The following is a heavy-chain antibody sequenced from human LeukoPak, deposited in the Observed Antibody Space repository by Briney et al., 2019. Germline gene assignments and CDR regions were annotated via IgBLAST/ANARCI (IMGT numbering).Heavy chain of an antibody. D-gene: IGHD2-15*01. V-gene: IGHV3-23*01. CDR2: ISGSGGST. Sequence: PGGSLRLSCAASGFTFSSYAMTWVRQAPGKGLEWVSSISGSGGSTSYADSVKGRFTISRDISTNTLYLQMNNLRAEDTAIYYCARVGSRYCSGANCYDGFWGQGTLVSVSS. J-gene: IGHJ4*02. CDR3: ARVGSRYCSGANCYDGF. CDR1: GFTFSSYA.